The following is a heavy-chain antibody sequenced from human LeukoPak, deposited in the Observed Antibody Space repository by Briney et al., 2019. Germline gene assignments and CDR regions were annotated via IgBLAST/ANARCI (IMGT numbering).Heavy chain of an antibody. J-gene: IGHJ4*02. D-gene: IGHD3-10*01. CDR2: IKQDGSEK. CDR1: GFTFSSYW. CDR3: ARSEWFGELVYYFDY. V-gene: IGHV3-7*03. Sequence: GGSLRLSCAASGFTFSSYWMSWVRQAPGKGLEWVADIKQDGSEKYYVDSVKGRFTISRDNAKNSLYLQMNSLRAEDTAVYYCARSEWFGELVYYFDYWGQGTLVTVSS.